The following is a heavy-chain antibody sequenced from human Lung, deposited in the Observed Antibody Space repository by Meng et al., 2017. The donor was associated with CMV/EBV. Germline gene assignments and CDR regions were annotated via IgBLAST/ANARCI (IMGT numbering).Heavy chain of an antibody. CDR1: GFTFSSYA. CDR2: ISGSGGST. CDR3: AKDQSSWYGTGDDNWFDP. J-gene: IGHJ5*02. Sequence: ESLKISCAASGFTFSSYAMSWVRQAPGKGLEWVSAISGSGGSTYYADSVKGRFTISRDNSKNTLYLQMNSLRAEDTAVYYCAKDQSSWYGTGDDNWFDPWGHGTLVTVSS. V-gene: IGHV3-23*01. D-gene: IGHD6-13*01.